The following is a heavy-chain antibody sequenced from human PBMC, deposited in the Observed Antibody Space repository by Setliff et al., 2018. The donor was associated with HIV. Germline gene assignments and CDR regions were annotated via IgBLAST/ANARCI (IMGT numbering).Heavy chain of an antibody. CDR2: IYTSGST. CDR3: ARENGRTNYYYYYGMDV. Sequence: TSETLSLTCTVSGGSISSGTYYWSWVRQPAGKGLEWIGRIYTSGSTNYNPSLKSRVTISLDTSKNQFSLKLSSVTAVDTAVYYCARENGRTNYYYYYGMDVWGQGTTVTVSS. J-gene: IGHJ6*02. V-gene: IGHV4-61*02. CDR1: GGSISSGTYY.